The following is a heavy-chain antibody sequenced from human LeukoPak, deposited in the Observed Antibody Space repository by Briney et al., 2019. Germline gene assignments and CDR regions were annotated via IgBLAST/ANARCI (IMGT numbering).Heavy chain of an antibody. V-gene: IGHV4-34*01. CDR2: INHSGST. J-gene: IGHJ5*02. CDR1: GGSFSGYY. D-gene: IGHD3-10*01. CDR3: ARESPYMVRGVIINRNNWFDP. Sequence: SETLSLTCAVYGGSFSGYYWSWIRQPPGKGLEWIGEINHSGSTNYNPSLKSRVTISVDTSKNQFSLKLSSVTAADTAVYYCARESPYMVRGVIINRNNWFDPWGQGTLVTVSS.